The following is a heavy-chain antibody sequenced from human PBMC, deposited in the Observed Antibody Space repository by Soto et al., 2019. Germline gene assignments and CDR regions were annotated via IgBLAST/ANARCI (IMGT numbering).Heavy chain of an antibody. CDR3: AKRAAHDWLALGYFDY. V-gene: IGHV3-23*01. J-gene: IGHJ4*02. D-gene: IGHD3-9*01. CDR1: GFTFSSYA. CDR2: ISTSGGST. Sequence: GGSLRLSCAASGFTFSSYAMSWVRQAPGKGLEWVSAISTSGGSTYYADSVKGRFTISRDNSKNTLYLQMNSLRAEDTAVYYCAKRAAHDWLALGYFDYWGQGTLVTVSS.